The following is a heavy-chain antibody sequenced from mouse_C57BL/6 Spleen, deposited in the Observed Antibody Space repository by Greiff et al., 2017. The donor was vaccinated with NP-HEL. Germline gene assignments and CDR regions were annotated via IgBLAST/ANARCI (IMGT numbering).Heavy chain of an antibody. Sequence: QVQLQQPGAELVMPGASVKLSCKASGYTFTSYWMHWVKQRPGQGLEWIGEIDPSDSYTNYNQKFKGKSTLTVDKSSSTAYMQLSSLTSEDSAVYYCARGPSYYGSSYWYFDVWGTVTTVTVSS. V-gene: IGHV1-69*01. J-gene: IGHJ1*03. CDR2: IDPSDSYT. CDR1: GYTFTSYW. CDR3: ARGPSYYGSSYWYFDV. D-gene: IGHD1-1*01.